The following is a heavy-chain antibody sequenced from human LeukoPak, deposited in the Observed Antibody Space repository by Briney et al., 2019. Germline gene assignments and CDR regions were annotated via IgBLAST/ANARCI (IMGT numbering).Heavy chain of an antibody. CDR2: INHSGST. D-gene: IGHD6-19*01. CDR3: ARGLEGSGRPFDY. V-gene: IGHV4-34*01. CDR1: GGSFSGCY. Sequence: SETLSLTCAVYGGSFSGCYWSWIRQPPGKGLEWIGEINHSGSTNYNPSLKSRVTISVDTSKNQFSLKLSSATAADTAVYYCARGLEGSGRPFDYWGQGTLVTVSS. J-gene: IGHJ4*02.